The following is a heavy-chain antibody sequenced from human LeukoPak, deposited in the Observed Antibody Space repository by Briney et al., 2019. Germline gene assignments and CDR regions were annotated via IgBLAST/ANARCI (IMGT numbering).Heavy chain of an antibody. CDR1: GGSISSYY. CDR2: IHTTGST. D-gene: IGHD3-22*01. CDR3: ARDRYYYDSSGYSLFDY. J-gene: IGHJ4*02. V-gene: IGHV4-4*07. Sequence: SETLSLTCTVSGGSISSYYWSWIRQPAGKGLEWIGRIHTTGSTNYNPSLKSRVTMSVDTSKNQFSLKLSSVTAADTAVYYCARDRYYYDSSGYSLFDYWGQGTLVTVSS.